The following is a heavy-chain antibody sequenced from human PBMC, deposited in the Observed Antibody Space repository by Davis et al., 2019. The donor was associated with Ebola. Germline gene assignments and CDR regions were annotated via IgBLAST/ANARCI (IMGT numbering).Heavy chain of an antibody. CDR3: ARDVGPLVVYAARVGYFDY. J-gene: IGHJ4*02. D-gene: IGHD2-8*02. Sequence: GGSLRLSCAASGFTVSSNYMSWVRQAPGKGLEWVSVIYSGGSTYYADSVKGRFTISRDNSKNTLYLQMNSLRAEDTAVYYCARDVGPLVVYAARVGYFDYWGQGTLVTVSS. CDR2: IYSGGST. CDR1: GFTVSSNY. V-gene: IGHV3-53*01.